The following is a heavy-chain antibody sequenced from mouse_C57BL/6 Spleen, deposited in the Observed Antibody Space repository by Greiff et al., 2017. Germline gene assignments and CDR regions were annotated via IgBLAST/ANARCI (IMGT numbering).Heavy chain of an antibody. D-gene: IGHD2-4*01. Sequence: VQVVESGAELVRPGTSVKVSCKASGYAFTNYLIEWVKQRPGQGLEWIGVINPGSGGTNYHEKFKGKATLTADKSSSTAYMQLSSLTSEDSAVYFCARNYYDYEGFAYWGQGTLVTVSA. CDR3: ARNYYDYEGFAY. CDR1: GYAFTNYL. J-gene: IGHJ3*01. CDR2: INPGSGGT. V-gene: IGHV1-54*01.